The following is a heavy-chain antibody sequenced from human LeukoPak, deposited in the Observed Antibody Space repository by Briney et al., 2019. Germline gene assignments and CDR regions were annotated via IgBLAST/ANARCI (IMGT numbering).Heavy chain of an antibody. J-gene: IGHJ4*02. D-gene: IGHD1-26*01. V-gene: IGHV4-4*07. CDR3: ARSWAAKWELPGQFDS. CDR1: DGSMNNYY. Sequence: PSETLSLTCSVSDGSMNNYYWNWIRQSPEKGLEWIGFVFSRGITNYNPSFKSRLSMSIDTSKMQFSLRLSSVTAADTAVYFCARSWAAKWELPGQFDSWGQGRLVSVSS. CDR2: VFSRGIT.